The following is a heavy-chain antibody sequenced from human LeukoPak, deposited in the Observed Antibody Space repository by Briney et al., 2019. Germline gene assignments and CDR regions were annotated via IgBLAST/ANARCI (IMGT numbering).Heavy chain of an antibody. Sequence: GASVKVSRKVSGYTLTELSMHWVRQASGKGCEWGGGFDPEDGETIYAQKFQGRVTMTEDTSTDTAYMELSSLRSEDTAVYYCATDCRMSLVGDPYYFDYWSQGTLVTVSS. CDR2: FDPEDGET. D-gene: IGHD1-26*01. CDR1: GYTLTELS. J-gene: IGHJ4*02. CDR3: ATDCRMSLVGDPYYFDY. V-gene: IGHV1-24*01.